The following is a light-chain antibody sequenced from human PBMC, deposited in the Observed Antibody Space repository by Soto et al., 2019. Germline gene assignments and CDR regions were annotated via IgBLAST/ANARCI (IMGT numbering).Light chain of an antibody. CDR1: QSVSSN. Sequence: EIVMTQSPATLSVSPGERATLSCRASQSVSSNLAWYQQKPGQAPRLLIYGASTRATGIPARFSGSGSGTEVTLTISSQEPEDCADYYCQQRDNWPLTVGGGTKVEV. CDR3: QQRDNWPLT. CDR2: GAS. J-gene: IGKJ4*02. V-gene: IGKV3-15*01.